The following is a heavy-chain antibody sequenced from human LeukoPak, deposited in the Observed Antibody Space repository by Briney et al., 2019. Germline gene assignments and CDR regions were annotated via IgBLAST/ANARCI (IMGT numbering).Heavy chain of an antibody. V-gene: IGHV5-51*01. CDR2: IYPGDSDT. Sequence: GESLQISFKGSGYSFTSYWIGWVRQMPGKGLEWMGIIYPGDSDTRYCPSFQGQVTISADKSISTAFLQWSSLKASDTAMSYCARHLAGDGYNSVSYYYYYMDVWGKGTTVTVSS. J-gene: IGHJ6*03. D-gene: IGHD5-24*01. CDR1: GYSFTSYW. CDR3: ARHLAGDGYNSVSYYYYYMDV.